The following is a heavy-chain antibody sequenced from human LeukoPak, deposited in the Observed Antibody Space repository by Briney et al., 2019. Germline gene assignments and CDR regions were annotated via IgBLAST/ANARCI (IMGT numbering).Heavy chain of an antibody. V-gene: IGHV3-23*01. CDR1: GFTFSNYA. CDR2: ISGSGGST. D-gene: IGHD4-17*01. CDR3: AKGSYGDYEH. J-gene: IGHJ1*01. Sequence: GGSLRLSCAASGFTFSNYAMSWVRQAPRKGLEWVSAISGSGGSTYYADSVKGRFTISRDNSKNTLYLQMNSLRAEDTAVYYCAKGSYGDYEHWGQGTLVTVSS.